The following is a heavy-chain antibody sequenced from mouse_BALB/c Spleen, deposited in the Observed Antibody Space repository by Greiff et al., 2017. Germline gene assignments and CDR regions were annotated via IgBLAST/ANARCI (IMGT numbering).Heavy chain of an antibody. J-gene: IGHJ3*01. CDR2: INPSSGYT. D-gene: IGHD2-2*01. CDR3: ARGGGYDPFAY. Sequence: VQLQQSAAELARPGASVKMSCKASGYTFTSYTMHWVKQRPGQGLEWIGYINPSSGYTEYNQKFKDKTTLTADKSSSTAYMQLSSLTSEDSAVYYCARGGGYDPFAYWGQGTLVTVSA. V-gene: IGHV1-4*02. CDR1: GYTFTSYT.